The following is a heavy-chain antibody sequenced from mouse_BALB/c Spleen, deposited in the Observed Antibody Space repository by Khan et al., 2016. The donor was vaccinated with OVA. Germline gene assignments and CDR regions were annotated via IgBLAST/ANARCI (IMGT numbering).Heavy chain of an antibody. CDR1: GYTFTNYV. J-gene: IGHJ3*01. Sequence: VRLQQSGPELVEPGASVKMSCKASGYTFTNYVMHWVKQKPGQGLEWIGYINPYNDGTRYNEKFKGKATLTSDISSTTAYLELSSLTSEDSAVYYCAREASSWDFSFPYRVQGTLVTVAA. V-gene: IGHV1S136*01. CDR3: AREASSWDFSFPY. D-gene: IGHD4-1*01. CDR2: INPYNDGT.